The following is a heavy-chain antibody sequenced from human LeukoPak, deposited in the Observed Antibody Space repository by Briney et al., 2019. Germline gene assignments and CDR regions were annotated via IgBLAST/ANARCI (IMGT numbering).Heavy chain of an antibody. CDR3: ARDAHNGYEFHDWFDP. D-gene: IGHD5-12*01. J-gene: IGHJ5*02. Sequence: ASVKVSCKASGYTFTDYYIHWVQQAPGQGLEWMGWINPNSGGTKYAQKFQGRVTMTTDTSISTAYMEMSRLTSDDTAVYYCARDAHNGYEFHDWFDPRGQGALVTVSS. CDR1: GYTFTDYY. CDR2: INPNSGGT. V-gene: IGHV1-2*02.